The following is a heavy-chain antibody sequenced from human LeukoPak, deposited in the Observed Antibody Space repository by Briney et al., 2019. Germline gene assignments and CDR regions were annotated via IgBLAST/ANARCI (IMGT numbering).Heavy chain of an antibody. CDR1: GFTFSSDG. CDR2: IRYEGGKK. D-gene: IGHD3-10*01. J-gene: IGHJ3*02. CDR3: ARVTGYYGSGSREPDAFDI. V-gene: IGHV3-30*02. Sequence: GGSLRLSCAASGFTFSSDGMHWVPQAPDKGLECGAFIRYEGGKKYYADSVRGRFTISKDSFKNTLYLQMNRLRAEDTAVYYCARVTGYYGSGSREPDAFDIWGQGTMVTVSS.